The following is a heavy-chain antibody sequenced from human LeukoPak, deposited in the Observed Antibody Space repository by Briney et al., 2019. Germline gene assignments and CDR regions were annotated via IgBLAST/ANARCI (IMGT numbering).Heavy chain of an antibody. CDR3: TWMTTIVTVDF. D-gene: IGHD4-11*01. CDR1: GIKLSDAW. J-gene: IGHJ4*02. Sequence: GGSLRLSCVVSGIKLSDAWMSGVRQAPGKGLEWVGRIKSRGGGGTAGYAAPVKGRFTISRDDSENTVYLLMDSLQTEDTAVYYCTWMTTIVTVDFWGQGTLVTVSS. V-gene: IGHV3-15*01. CDR2: IKSRGGGGTA.